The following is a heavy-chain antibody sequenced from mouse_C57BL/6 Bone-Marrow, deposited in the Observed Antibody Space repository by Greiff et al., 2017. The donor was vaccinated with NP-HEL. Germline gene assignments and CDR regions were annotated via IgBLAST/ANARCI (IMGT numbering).Heavy chain of an antibody. CDR3: ARGTRVTGFAY. D-gene: IGHD2-5*01. CDR2: ISYDGSN. V-gene: IGHV3-6*01. CDR1: GYSITSGYY. J-gene: IGHJ3*01. Sequence: ESGPGLVKPSQSLSLTCSVTGYSITSGYYWNWIRQFPGNKLEWMGYISYDGSNNYNPSLKNRISITRDTSKNQFFLKLNSVTTEDTATYYCARGTRVTGFAYWGQGTLVTVSA.